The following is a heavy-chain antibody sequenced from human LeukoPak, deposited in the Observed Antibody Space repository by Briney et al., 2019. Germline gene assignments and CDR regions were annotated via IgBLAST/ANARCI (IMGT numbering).Heavy chain of an antibody. CDR1: GFTSSSYW. J-gene: IGHJ4*02. Sequence: GGSLRLPCVASGFTSSSYWMHWVRQAPGKGLVWVSRINSDGSSTTYADSVKGRFTISRDNAKNTLYLQMNSLRAEDTAVYYCARDPDLSVYSFFNCCGQGTLVTVSS. V-gene: IGHV3-74*01. CDR2: INSDGSST. D-gene: IGHD3-22*01. CDR3: ARDPDLSVYSFFNC.